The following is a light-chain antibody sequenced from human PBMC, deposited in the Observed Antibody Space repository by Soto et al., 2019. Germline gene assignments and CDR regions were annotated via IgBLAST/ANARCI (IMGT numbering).Light chain of an antibody. CDR3: SSYTSGSTRL. CDR2: GVS. V-gene: IGLV2-14*01. Sequence: QSVLTQPASVSGAPGQSITISCTGTSSDIGGYNYVSWYQQHPGKAPKLMIYGVSNRPSGVSHRFSGSKSGNTASLTIAGLQAEDEADYYWSSYTSGSTRLFGGGTKVTVL. J-gene: IGLJ3*02. CDR1: SSDIGGYNY.